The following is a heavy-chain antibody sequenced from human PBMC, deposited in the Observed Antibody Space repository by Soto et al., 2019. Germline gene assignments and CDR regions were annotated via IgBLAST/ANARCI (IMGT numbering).Heavy chain of an antibody. CDR2: IYYSGST. CDR3: AREMVDYDILTGYLNWFDR. Sequence: LLSMSLACPVGGGSSGRCYASWIRQHPGKGLEWIGYIYYSGSTNYNPSLKSRVTISVDTSKNQFSLKLSSVTAADTAVYYCAREMVDYDILTGYLNWFDRWAQGTLVTVSS. CDR1: GGSSGRCY. J-gene: IGHJ5*02. D-gene: IGHD3-9*01. V-gene: IGHV4-59*01.